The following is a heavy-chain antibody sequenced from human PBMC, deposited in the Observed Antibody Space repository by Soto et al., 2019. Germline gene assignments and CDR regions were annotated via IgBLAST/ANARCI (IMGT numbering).Heavy chain of an antibody. CDR3: ARGNWLRSSFDY. V-gene: IGHV3-21*05. CDR2: ISSSSSYT. CDR1: GFTFSSYS. D-gene: IGHD5-12*01. J-gene: IGHJ4*02. Sequence: PGGSLRLSCAASGFTFSSYSMNWVRQAPGKGLEWVSYISSSSSYTNYADSVKGRFTISRDNAKNSLYLQMNSLRAEDTAVYYCARGNWLRSSFDYWGQGTLVTVSS.